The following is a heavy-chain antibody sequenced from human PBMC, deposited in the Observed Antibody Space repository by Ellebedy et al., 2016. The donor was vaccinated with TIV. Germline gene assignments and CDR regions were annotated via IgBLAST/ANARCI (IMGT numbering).Heavy chain of an antibody. D-gene: IGHD2-15*01. V-gene: IGHV4-59*01. CDR2: ISETGST. J-gene: IGHJ6*03. Sequence: MPSETLSLTCTVSGGSISPYYWSWVRQSPGEGLEWIGFISETGSTNYSPSLEGRVTISADTSKNQFSLNLTSVTAADTAVYYCARRLRVLLRTDYFFYMDVWGKGTTAIVSS. CDR3: ARRLRVLLRTDYFFYMDV. CDR1: GGSISPYY.